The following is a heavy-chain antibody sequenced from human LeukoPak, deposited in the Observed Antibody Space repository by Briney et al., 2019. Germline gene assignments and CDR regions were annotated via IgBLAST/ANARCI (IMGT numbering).Heavy chain of an antibody. V-gene: IGHV3-23*01. Sequence: PGGSLRLSCSASGYTLSSYVMSWVRQAPGKGLEWVSTLTNSGGTTYYADSVKGRFTISRDNSKNALYLQMNSLRDEGTAIYYCANRRNYASDYWGQGTLVTVSS. D-gene: IGHD1-14*01. CDR3: ANRRNYASDY. CDR1: GYTLSSYV. J-gene: IGHJ4*02. CDR2: LTNSGGTT.